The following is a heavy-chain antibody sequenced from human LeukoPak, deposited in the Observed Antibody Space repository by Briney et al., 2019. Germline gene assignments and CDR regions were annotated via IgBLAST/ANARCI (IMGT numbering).Heavy chain of an antibody. V-gene: IGHV3-30*04. D-gene: IGHD1-26*01. Sequence: GGSLRLSCAASGFTFSTHAIHWVRQAPGKGLEWVAVISYDGSNKFYADSVKGRYTISRDNSKNTLYLQMNSLRAEDTAVYYCAREVGTPQAFDIWGQGTMVTVSS. CDR3: AREVGTPQAFDI. CDR1: GFTFSTHA. CDR2: ISYDGSNK. J-gene: IGHJ3*02.